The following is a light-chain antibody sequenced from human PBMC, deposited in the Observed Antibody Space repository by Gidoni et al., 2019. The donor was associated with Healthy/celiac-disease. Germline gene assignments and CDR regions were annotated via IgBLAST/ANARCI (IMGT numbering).Light chain of an antibody. Sequence: AIQLTKSTSSLSASVGDRVTITCRASQGISSALAWYQQKPGKAPKLLIYDASSLECGVPSRFSGSGSGTDFTLTISSLQPEDFATYYCQQFNSYPRTFGPGTKVDIK. CDR1: QGISSA. J-gene: IGKJ3*01. CDR2: DAS. V-gene: IGKV1-13*02. CDR3: QQFNSYPRT.